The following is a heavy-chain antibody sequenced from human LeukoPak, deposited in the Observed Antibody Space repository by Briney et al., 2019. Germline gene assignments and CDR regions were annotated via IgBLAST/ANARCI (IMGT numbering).Heavy chain of an antibody. J-gene: IGHJ4*02. D-gene: IGHD3-22*01. V-gene: IGHV4-59*01. CDR1: GGSISTYY. Sequence: SETLSLTCSVSGGSISTYYWSWIRQTPGKGLEQIGYIYNSGSTNYNPSLEGRVTMSIDTSKNQFSLKLSSVTAADTAVYYCTRGGYYEPIDSWGQGTLVTVSS. CDR3: TRGGYYEPIDS. CDR2: IYNSGST.